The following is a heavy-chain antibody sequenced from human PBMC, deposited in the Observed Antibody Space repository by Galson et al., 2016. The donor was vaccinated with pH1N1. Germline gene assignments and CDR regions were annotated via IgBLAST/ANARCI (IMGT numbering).Heavy chain of an antibody. D-gene: IGHD6-13*01. V-gene: IGHV3-23*01. CDR2: VSSSAIST. Sequence: SLRLSCAASGFTFSNYVMSWVRQAPGKGLEWVSAVSSSAISTYYADSVKGRFTISRDNSKNMLYLQMNSLRAEDTAVYYCAKDRITYIPGGGTWQRWGQGTLVTVSS. J-gene: IGHJ4*02. CDR1: GFTFSNYV. CDR3: AKDRITYIPGGGTWQR.